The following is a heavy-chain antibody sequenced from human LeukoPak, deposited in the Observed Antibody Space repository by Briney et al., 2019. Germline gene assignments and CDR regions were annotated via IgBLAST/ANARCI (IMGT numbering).Heavy chain of an antibody. V-gene: IGHV3-66*04. D-gene: IGHD3-22*01. Sequence: HPGGSLRLSCAASGFTVSSNYMSWVRQAPGKGLEWVSVIYSGGSTYYADSVKGRFTISRDNSKNTLYLQMNSLRAEDTAVYYCARPSTQTNYYDSSGNDAFDIWGQGTMVTVSS. CDR2: IYSGGST. J-gene: IGHJ3*02. CDR1: GFTVSSNY. CDR3: ARPSTQTNYYDSSGNDAFDI.